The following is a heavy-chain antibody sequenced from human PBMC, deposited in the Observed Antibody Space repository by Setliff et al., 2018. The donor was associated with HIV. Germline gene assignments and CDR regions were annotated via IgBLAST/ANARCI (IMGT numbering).Heavy chain of an antibody. CDR2: IYPVDSET. Sequence: PGESLKISCKTSEYTFNTHWIGWVRRVPGKGLEWMGIIYPVDSETRYSPSFQGQVTISADKSINTAYLQWTTLKASDSAMYYCARPRGNDYAGSGFDNWGQGTLVTVSS. D-gene: IGHD2-2*01. V-gene: IGHV5-51*01. CDR3: ARPRGNDYAGSGFDN. CDR1: EYTFNTHW. J-gene: IGHJ4*02.